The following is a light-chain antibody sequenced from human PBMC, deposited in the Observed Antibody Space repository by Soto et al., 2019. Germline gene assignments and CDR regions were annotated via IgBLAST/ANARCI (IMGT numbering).Light chain of an antibody. Sequence: DIQMTQSPSSLSASVGDRVTITCRASQSISSYLNWYQQKPGKAPKLLIYAASSLQSGVPSRFSGGGSGTDFTLTISSLQPEEFATYYCQQSYSTPLTFGGGNKVEIK. J-gene: IGKJ4*01. CDR2: AAS. V-gene: IGKV1-39*01. CDR1: QSISSY. CDR3: QQSYSTPLT.